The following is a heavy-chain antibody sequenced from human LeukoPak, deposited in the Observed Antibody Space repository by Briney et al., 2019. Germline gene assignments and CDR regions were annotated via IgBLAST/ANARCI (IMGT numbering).Heavy chain of an antibody. J-gene: IGHJ4*02. CDR1: GFTFSSYG. CDR3: ARGGYYYDSSGYPPY. D-gene: IGHD3-22*01. Sequence: GGSLRLSCAASGFTFSSYGMHWVRQAPGKGLEWVAVISYDGSNKYYADSVKGRFTISRDNSKNTLYLQMNSLRAEDTAVYYCARGGYYYDSSGYPPYWGQGTLVTVSS. V-gene: IGHV3-30*03. CDR2: ISYDGSNK.